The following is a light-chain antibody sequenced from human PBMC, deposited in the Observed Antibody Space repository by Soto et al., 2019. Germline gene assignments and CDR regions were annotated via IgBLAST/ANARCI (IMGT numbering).Light chain of an antibody. J-gene: IGKJ1*01. CDR3: QQYYDTPWT. V-gene: IGKV4-1*01. CDR2: WAS. CDR1: QSLLYNVNNKNY. Sequence: DIVMTQSPDSLAVSLGERATIKCKSSQSLLYNVNNKNYLGWYQQKAGQPPKLLLHWASYRESEVPDRFSGSGSGTDFALTISSLQVEDVAVYYCQQYYDTPWTFGQGTKVEIK.